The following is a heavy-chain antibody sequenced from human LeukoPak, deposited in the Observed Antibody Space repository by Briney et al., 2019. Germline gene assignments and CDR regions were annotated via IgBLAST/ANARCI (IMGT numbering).Heavy chain of an antibody. D-gene: IGHD6-13*01. J-gene: IGHJ4*02. CDR2: ISGSGDST. V-gene: IGHV3-23*01. Sequence: GGSLRLSCAASGFTFSSYAMSWVRQAPGKGLEWVSAISGSGDSTYYGDSVKGRFTISRDNSKNTLYLQMNSLRVEDTAVYYCAKTRPLDSSSWSHGDYWGQGTLVTVSS. CDR3: AKTRPLDSSSWSHGDY. CDR1: GFTFSSYA.